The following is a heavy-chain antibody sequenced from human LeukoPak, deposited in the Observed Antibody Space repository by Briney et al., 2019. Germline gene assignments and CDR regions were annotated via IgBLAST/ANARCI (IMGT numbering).Heavy chain of an antibody. CDR2: IYYSGST. J-gene: IGHJ4*02. D-gene: IGHD1-26*01. V-gene: IGHV4-39*01. CDR3: ARRRYSGSYGGGIDY. CDR1: GGSISSSSYY. Sequence: SETLSLTCTVSGGSISSSSYYWGWIRQPPGKGLEWIGSIYYSGSTYYNPSLKSRVTISVDTSKNQFSLKLSSVTAADTAVYYCARRRYSGSYGGGIDYWDQGTLVTVSS.